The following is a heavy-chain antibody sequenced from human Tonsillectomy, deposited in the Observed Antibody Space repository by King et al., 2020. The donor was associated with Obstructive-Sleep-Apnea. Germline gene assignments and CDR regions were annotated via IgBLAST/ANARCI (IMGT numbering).Heavy chain of an antibody. Sequence: VQLVESGGGLVQPGGSLRLSCAASGFTFSSYAMSWVRQAPGKGLEWVSAISGSGGSTYYADSVKGRFTISRDNSKNTLYLQMNSLRAEDSAVYSCAKATGVAKRGYDYWGQGSLVTVSS. V-gene: IGHV3-23*04. CDR3: AKATGVAKRGYDY. CDR1: GFTFSSYA. CDR2: ISGSGGST. D-gene: IGHD5-12*01. J-gene: IGHJ4*02.